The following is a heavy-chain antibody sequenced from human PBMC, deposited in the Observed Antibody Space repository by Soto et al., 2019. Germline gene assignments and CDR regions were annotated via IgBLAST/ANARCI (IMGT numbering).Heavy chain of an antibody. CDR3: ARGRYCLTGRCFPNWFDS. CDR1: GDSISNLDYF. J-gene: IGHJ5*01. D-gene: IGHD7-27*01. Sequence: KTWETLSLTCSVSGDSISNLDYFWAWIRQPPGQALEYIGYIYKSATTYYNPSFESRVAISVDTSKSQFSLNVTSVTAADTAVYFCARGRYCLTGRCFPNWFDSWGQGALVTVSS. V-gene: IGHV4-30-4*01. CDR2: IYKSATT.